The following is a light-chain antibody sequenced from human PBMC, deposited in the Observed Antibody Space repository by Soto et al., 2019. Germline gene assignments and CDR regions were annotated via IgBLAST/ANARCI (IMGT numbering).Light chain of an antibody. CDR3: SSYTSSSTWV. J-gene: IGLJ3*02. Sequence: QSMLTQPASVSGSPGQSITISCTGTSSDIGDYDYVSWYQQHPGKAPKLMIYEVINRPSGVSDRLSGSKSGNTASLTISGLQAEDEADYYCSSYTSSSTWVFGGGTKVTVL. CDR1: SSDIGDYDY. CDR2: EVI. V-gene: IGLV2-14*01.